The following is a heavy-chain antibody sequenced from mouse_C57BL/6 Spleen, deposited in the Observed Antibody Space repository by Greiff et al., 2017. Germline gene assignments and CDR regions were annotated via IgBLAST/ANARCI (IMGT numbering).Heavy chain of an antibody. D-gene: IGHD1-3*01. J-gene: IGHJ2*01. Sequence: QVQLQQSGAELVKPGASVKISCKASGYAFSSSWMNWVKQRPGKGLEWIGQIYPGDGDTNYNGKFKGKATLTADKSSSTAYMQLSSLTSEDSAVYFCASGSGCDYWGQGTTLTVSS. CDR1: GYAFSSSW. CDR3: ASGSGCDY. CDR2: IYPGDGDT. V-gene: IGHV1-80*01.